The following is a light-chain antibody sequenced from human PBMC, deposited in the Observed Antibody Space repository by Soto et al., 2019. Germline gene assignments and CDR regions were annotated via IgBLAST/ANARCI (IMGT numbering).Light chain of an antibody. CDR3: QHYSSWPPYT. J-gene: IGKJ2*01. CDR1: QSVGNK. V-gene: IGKV3-15*01. CDR2: GAN. Sequence: EIVMTQSPATLSVSPGERATLSCRASQSVGNKLAWYQKKPGQPPRLLMYGANTRATGIPARFSGSGSGTEFTLTISRLQSEDFAVYYCQHYSSWPPYTFGQGTKLEIK.